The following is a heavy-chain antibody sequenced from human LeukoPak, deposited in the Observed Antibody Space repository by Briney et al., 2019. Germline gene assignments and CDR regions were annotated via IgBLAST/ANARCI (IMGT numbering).Heavy chain of an antibody. CDR2: IYPGDSDT. D-gene: IGHD6-19*01. J-gene: IGHJ4*02. V-gene: IGHV5-51*01. Sequence: RGESLKISCKGSGYSFTSYWIGWVRQMPGKGLEWMGIIYPGDSDTRYSPSFQGQVTISADKSISTAYLQWSTLKPSDTAMYFCTRGQWLADSWGQGTLVTVSS. CDR3: TRGQWLADS. CDR1: GYSFTSYW.